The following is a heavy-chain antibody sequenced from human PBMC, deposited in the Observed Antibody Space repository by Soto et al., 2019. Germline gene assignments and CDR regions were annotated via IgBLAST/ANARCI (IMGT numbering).Heavy chain of an antibody. D-gene: IGHD3-3*01. CDR1: GYTFTSSD. J-gene: IGHJ5*02. Sequence: QVQLVQSGAEVKKPGASVKVSCKASGYTFTSSDLNWVRQATGQGLEWMGWMNPNSGNTGYAQKFQGIVTMTRNTSISTSYMERSSLRSEDTAVYYCAREYYDFWSGPSQYNWFDPWGQGTLVTVSS. V-gene: IGHV1-8*01. CDR2: MNPNSGNT. CDR3: AREYYDFWSGPSQYNWFDP.